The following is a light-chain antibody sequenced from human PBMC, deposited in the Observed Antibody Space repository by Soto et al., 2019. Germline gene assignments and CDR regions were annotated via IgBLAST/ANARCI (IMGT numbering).Light chain of an antibody. V-gene: IGLV2-11*01. J-gene: IGLJ3*02. CDR3: CSYAGSSLWV. CDR2: DVS. CDR1: SSDVGGYNY. Sequence: QSALTQPRSVSGSPGQSVTISCTGTSSDVGGYNYVSWYQHHPGKAPKLVIYDVSKWPSGVPDRFSGSKSGNTASLTISGLQAEDEADYYCCSYAGSSLWVFGGGTKVTV.